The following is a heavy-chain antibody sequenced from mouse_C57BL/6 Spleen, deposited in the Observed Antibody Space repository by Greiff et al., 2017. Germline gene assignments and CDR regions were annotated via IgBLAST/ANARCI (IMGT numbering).Heavy chain of an antibody. D-gene: IGHD1-1*01. V-gene: IGHV1-82*01. CDR1: GYAFSSSW. CDR3: ARGVYYYGSSYYFDV. Sequence: VKLQESGPELVKPGASVKISCKASGYAFSSSWMNWVKQRPGKGLEWIGRIYPGDGDTNYNGKFKGKATLTADKSSSTAYMQLSSLTSEDSAVYFCARGVYYYGSSYYFDVWGTGTTVTVSS. J-gene: IGHJ1*03. CDR2: IYPGDGDT.